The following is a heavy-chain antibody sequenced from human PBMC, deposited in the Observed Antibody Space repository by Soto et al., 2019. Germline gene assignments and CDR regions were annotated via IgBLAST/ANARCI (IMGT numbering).Heavy chain of an antibody. CDR1: GGTFSSYA. V-gene: IGHV1-69*13. D-gene: IGHD6-19*01. CDR2: IIPIFGTA. CDR3: ASQPPQWLVYFDYGMDV. J-gene: IGHJ6*02. Sequence: SVKVSCKASGGTFSSYAISWVRQAPGQGLEWMGGIIPIFGTANYAQKFQGRVTITADESTSTAYMELSSLRSEDTAVYYCASQPPQWLVYFDYGMDVWGQGTTVTVSS.